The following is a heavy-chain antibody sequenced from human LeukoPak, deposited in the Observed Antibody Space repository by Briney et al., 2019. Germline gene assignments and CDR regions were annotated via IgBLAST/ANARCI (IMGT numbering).Heavy chain of an antibody. CDR1: GGTFSSYA. V-gene: IGHV1-69*05. CDR2: IIPIFGTA. CDR3: ARVYGDHQDLKYYFDY. D-gene: IGHD4-17*01. Sequence: SVKVSCRASGGTFSSYAISWVRQAPGQGLEWMGGIIPIFGTANYAQKFQGRVTITTDESTSTAYIELSSLRSEDTAVYYCARVYGDHQDLKYYFDYWGQGTLVTVSS. J-gene: IGHJ4*02.